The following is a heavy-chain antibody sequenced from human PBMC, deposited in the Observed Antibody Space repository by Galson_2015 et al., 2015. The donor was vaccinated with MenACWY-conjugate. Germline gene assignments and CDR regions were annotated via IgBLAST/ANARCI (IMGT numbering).Heavy chain of an antibody. D-gene: IGHD5-24*01. J-gene: IGHJ4*02. V-gene: IGHV1-2*06. CDR2: INPNSGGT. Sequence: SVKVSCKASGYTINGHFLHWVRQAPGQGLEWMGRINPNSGGTNYAEKFQGRVTMTWDTSFSTSYMELSSDGTAIYFCARSRYNTGWAFDYWGQGTLVTLSS. CDR3: ARSRYNTGWAFDY. CDR1: GYTINGHF.